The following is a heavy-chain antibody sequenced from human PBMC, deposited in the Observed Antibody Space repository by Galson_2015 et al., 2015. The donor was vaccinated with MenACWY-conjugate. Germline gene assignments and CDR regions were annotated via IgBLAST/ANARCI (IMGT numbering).Heavy chain of an antibody. J-gene: IGHJ6*02. CDR2: ISSSGTYI. V-gene: IGHV3-21*01. CDR1: GFTFSTYS. D-gene: IGHD2-2*01. Sequence: SLRLSCAASGFTFSTYSMNWVRQAPGKGLEWVSSISSSGTYIYYADSVKDRLTISRDNAKNSLYLQMNSLRAEDTAVYYCGRNPDMPPTVYGLDVWGQGTTVTVSS. CDR3: GRNPDMPPTVYGLDV.